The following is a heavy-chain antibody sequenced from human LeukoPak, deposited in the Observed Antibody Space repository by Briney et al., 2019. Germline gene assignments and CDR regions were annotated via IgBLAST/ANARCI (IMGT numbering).Heavy chain of an antibody. J-gene: IGHJ4*02. CDR3: ARDLGSSGYYYAFDY. D-gene: IGHD3-22*01. Sequence: PGGSLRLSCAASGFTFSSYSMNWVRQAPGKGLEWVSSISSSSSYIYYADSVKGRFTTSRDNAKNSLYLQMNSLRAEDTAVYYCARDLGSSGYYYAFDYWGQGTLVTVSS. CDR1: GFTFSSYS. CDR2: ISSSSSYI. V-gene: IGHV3-21*01.